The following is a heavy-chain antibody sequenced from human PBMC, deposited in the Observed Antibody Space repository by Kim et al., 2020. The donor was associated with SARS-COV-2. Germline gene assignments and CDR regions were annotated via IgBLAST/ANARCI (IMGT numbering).Heavy chain of an antibody. CDR2: IYTSGST. CDR1: GGSISSYY. D-gene: IGHD3-22*01. J-gene: IGHJ6*02. V-gene: IGHV4-4*07. CDR3: ARDISWDGGYYSLRRRYYYGMDV. Sequence: SETLSLTCTVSGGSISSYYWSWIRQPAGKGLEWIGRIYTSGSTNYNPSLKSRVTMSVDTSKNQFSLKLSSVTAADTAVYYCARDISWDGGYYSLRRRYYYGMDVWGQGTTVTVSS.